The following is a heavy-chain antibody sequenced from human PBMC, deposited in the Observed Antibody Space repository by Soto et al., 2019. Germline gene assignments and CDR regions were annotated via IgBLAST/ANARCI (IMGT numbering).Heavy chain of an antibody. CDR3: ATTSMITFGSRPYYFDY. Sequence: SETLSLTCTVSGGSISSYYWSWIRQPPGKGLEWIGYIYYSGSTNYNPSLKSRVTISVDTSKNQFSLKLSSVTAADTAVYYCATTSMITFGSRPYYFDYWGQGTLVTVS. V-gene: IGHV4-59*08. D-gene: IGHD3-16*01. CDR2: IYYSGST. J-gene: IGHJ4*02. CDR1: GGSISSYY.